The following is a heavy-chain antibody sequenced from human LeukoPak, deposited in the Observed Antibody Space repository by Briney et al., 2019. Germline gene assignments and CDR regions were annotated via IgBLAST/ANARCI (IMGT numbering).Heavy chain of an antibody. V-gene: IGHV3-33*01. CDR3: ARDPRGYSYGYWYFDL. CDR2: IWYDGSNK. CDR1: GFTFSSYG. Sequence: PGGSLRLSCAASGFTFSSYGMHWVRQAPGKGLERVAVIWYDGSNKYYADSVKGRFTISRDNSKNALYLQMNSLRAEDTALYYCARDPRGYSYGYWYFDLWGRGTLVTVSS. D-gene: IGHD5-18*01. J-gene: IGHJ2*01.